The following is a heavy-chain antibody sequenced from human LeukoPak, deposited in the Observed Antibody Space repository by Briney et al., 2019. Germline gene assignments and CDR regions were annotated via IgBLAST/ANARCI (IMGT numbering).Heavy chain of an antibody. Sequence: GASVKVSCKASGGTFSSYAISWVRRAPGQGLEWMGRIIPILGIANYAQKFQGRVTITADKSTSTAYMELSSLRSEDTAVYYCARAGIAAAGTHNWFDPWGQGTLVTVSS. D-gene: IGHD6-13*01. CDR2: IIPILGIA. CDR1: GGTFSSYA. CDR3: ARAGIAAAGTHNWFDP. J-gene: IGHJ5*02. V-gene: IGHV1-69*04.